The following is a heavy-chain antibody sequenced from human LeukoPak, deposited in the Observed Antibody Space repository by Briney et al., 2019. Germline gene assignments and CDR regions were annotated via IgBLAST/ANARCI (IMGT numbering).Heavy chain of an antibody. V-gene: IGHV3-30-3*01. CDR2: ISYDGSSK. J-gene: IGHJ5*02. CDR3: SKDLTSDFGGDLDP. Sequence: KTGGSLRLSCAASGFTFSRYAMHWVRQAPGKGLEWVALISYDGSSKYYADSVKGRFTISRDNSKSTVYLQMNSLRVEDAAVYYCSKDLTSDFGGDLDPWGQGTLVTVSS. CDR1: GFTFSRYA. D-gene: IGHD3-10*01.